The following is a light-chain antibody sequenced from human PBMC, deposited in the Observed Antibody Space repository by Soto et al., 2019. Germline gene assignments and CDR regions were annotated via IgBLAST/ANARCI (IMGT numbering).Light chain of an antibody. J-gene: IGLJ2*01. V-gene: IGLV2-11*01. CDR3: CSYAATYTP. CDR1: SSDVGTYNL. Sequence: QSALTQPRSVSGSPGQSVTISCTGTSSDVGTYNLVSLYEQHPGKAPKLMIYDVNKRPSGVPDRFSGSKSGNTASLTISGLQAEDEADYYCCSYAATYTPFGGGTQLTVL. CDR2: DVN.